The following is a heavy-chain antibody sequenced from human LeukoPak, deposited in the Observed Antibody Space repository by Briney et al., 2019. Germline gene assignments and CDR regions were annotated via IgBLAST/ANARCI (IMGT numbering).Heavy chain of an antibody. CDR2: ISSSSSYI. J-gene: IGHJ4*02. D-gene: IGHD3-22*01. CDR3: AREGEGYDSSGYADY. Sequence: GGSLRLSCAASGSTFSSYSMNWVRQAPGKGLEWVSSISSSSSYIYYADSVKGRFTISRDNAKNSLYLQMNSLRAEDTAVYYCAREGEGYDSSGYADYWGQGTLVTVSS. CDR1: GSTFSSYS. V-gene: IGHV3-21*01.